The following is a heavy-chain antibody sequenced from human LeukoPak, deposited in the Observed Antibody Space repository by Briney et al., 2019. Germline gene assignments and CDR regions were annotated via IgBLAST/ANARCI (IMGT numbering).Heavy chain of an antibody. D-gene: IGHD6-13*01. CDR1: GYTFTSYY. Sequence: ASVKVSCKASGYTFTSYYMHWVRQAPGQGLEWMGIINPGGGSTSYAQKFQGRVTMTRDTSTSTVYMELSSLRSEDTAVYYCARDADSSWSVADFDYWGQGTLVTVSS. J-gene: IGHJ4*02. V-gene: IGHV1-46*01. CDR3: ARDADSSWSVADFDY. CDR2: INPGGGST.